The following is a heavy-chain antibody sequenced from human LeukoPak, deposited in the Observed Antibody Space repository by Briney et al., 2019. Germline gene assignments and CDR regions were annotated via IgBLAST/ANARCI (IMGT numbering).Heavy chain of an antibody. Sequence: PSETLSLTCTVSGGSISSSGYYWGWIRQPPGKGLEWIASIYYSGSTYYNPSLKSRDTISVDTSKNQLSLKLSSLTAADTAVYYCARHEYSGSYYGLSWFDPWGQGTPVTVSS. J-gene: IGHJ5*02. CDR1: GGSISSSGYY. CDR2: IYYSGST. D-gene: IGHD1-26*01. V-gene: IGHV4-39*01. CDR3: ARHEYSGSYYGLSWFDP.